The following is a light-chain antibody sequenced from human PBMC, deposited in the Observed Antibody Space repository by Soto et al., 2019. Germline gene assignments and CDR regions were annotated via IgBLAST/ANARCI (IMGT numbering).Light chain of an antibody. J-gene: IGKJ4*01. CDR1: QSVSSSY. V-gene: IGKV3-20*01. CDR3: QQYSRSPPT. CDR2: GAS. Sequence: EIVLTQSPGTLSLSPGERATLSCRASQSVSSSYLVWYQQKPGQAPRLLIDGASNRATGIPDRFSGSGSGTDFTLTVSRLEPEDFAVYYCQQYSRSPPTFGGGTKVEIK.